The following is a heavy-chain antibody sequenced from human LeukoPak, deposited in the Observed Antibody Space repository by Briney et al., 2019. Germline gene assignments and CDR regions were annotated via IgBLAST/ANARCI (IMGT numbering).Heavy chain of an antibody. J-gene: IGHJ4*02. D-gene: IGHD2-21*02. V-gene: IGHV4-39*01. Sequence: PSETLSLTCTVSSDSIYSSNYYWGWIRQPPGKGLEWIGSIYYSGSTYYNSSLKSRVTISVDTSKNQFSLKLSSLTAADTAVYYCARAAYCGGDCYLFDYWGQGTLSPSSQ. CDR1: SDSIYSSNYY. CDR3: ARAAYCGGDCYLFDY. CDR2: IYYSGST.